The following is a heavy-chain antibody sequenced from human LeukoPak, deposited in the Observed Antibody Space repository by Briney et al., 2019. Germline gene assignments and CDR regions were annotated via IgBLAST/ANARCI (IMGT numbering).Heavy chain of an antibody. CDR2: ISANNGYT. Sequence: ASVTVSCKASGYTFTSYSLSWVRQAPGQGLEWMGWISANNGYTNYAQKFQGRVTLTTDTSTSTAYMELRSLRSDDTAVYYCAKLVRAGGKYFDYWGQGTLVTVSS. CDR1: GYTFTSYS. D-gene: IGHD4-23*01. V-gene: IGHV1-18*01. J-gene: IGHJ4*02. CDR3: AKLVRAGGKYFDY.